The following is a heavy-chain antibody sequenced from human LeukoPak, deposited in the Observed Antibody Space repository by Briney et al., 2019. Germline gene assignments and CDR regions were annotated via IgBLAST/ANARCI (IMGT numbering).Heavy chain of an antibody. CDR3: ARESFAARWD. CDR1: GYSISSGY. D-gene: IGHD6-6*01. V-gene: IGHV3-7*01. J-gene: IGHJ4*02. CDR2: IKQDGSQK. Sequence: ETLSLTCTVSGYSISSGYFWGWIRQPPGKGLEWVANIKQDGSQKSYVDSVKGRFTISRDNANNLLYLQMNSLRAEDTAVYYCARESFAARWDWGQGTLVTVSS.